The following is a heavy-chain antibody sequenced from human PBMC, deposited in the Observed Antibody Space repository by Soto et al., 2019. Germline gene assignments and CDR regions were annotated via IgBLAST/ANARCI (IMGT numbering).Heavy chain of an antibody. J-gene: IGHJ6*02. Sequence: SVKFSCKASGGTLSSYAIIWVRQAHGQGLEWMGCIIPIFGTANYAQKFQGRVTITADESTSTAYMELSSLRSEDTAVYYCARDSAPLGYCTNGVCSDYYYYYGMDVWGQGTTVNVS. CDR2: IIPIFGTA. CDR3: ARDSAPLGYCTNGVCSDYYYYYGMDV. V-gene: IGHV1-69*13. D-gene: IGHD2-8*01. CDR1: GGTLSSYA.